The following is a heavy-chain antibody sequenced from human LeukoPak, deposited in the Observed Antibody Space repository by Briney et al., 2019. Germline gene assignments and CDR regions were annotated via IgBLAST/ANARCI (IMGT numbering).Heavy chain of an antibody. V-gene: IGHV4-34*01. CDR3: ARRGRMEVPDCSSTSYYPPRFLFYFDY. J-gene: IGHJ4*02. D-gene: IGHD2-2*01. CDR2: INHSGST. CDR1: GGSFSGYY. Sequence: SETLSLTCAVYGGSFSGYYWGWIRQPPGKGLEWIGEINHSGSTNYNPSLKSRVTISVDKSKNQFSLKLSSVTAADTAVYYCARRGRMEVPDCSSTSYYPPRFLFYFDYWGQGTLVTVSS.